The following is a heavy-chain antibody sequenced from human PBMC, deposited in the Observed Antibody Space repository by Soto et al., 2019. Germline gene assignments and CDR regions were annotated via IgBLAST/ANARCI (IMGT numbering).Heavy chain of an antibody. J-gene: IGHJ3*02. Sequence: QVQLVESGGGVVQPGRSLRLSCAASGFTFSSYAMHWVRQAPGKGLEWVAVISYDGSNKYYADSVKGRFTISRDNSKNTLYLQMNSLRAEDTAVYYCARDSTVVIYHTDAFDIWGQGTMVTVSS. D-gene: IGHD3-22*01. CDR2: ISYDGSNK. CDR1: GFTFSSYA. V-gene: IGHV3-30-3*01. CDR3: ARDSTVVIYHTDAFDI.